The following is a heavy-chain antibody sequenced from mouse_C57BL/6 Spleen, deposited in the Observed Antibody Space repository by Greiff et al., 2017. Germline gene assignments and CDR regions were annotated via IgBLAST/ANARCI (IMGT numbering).Heavy chain of an antibody. CDR2: IYPGDGDT. CDR3: GNYEGGAMDY. D-gene: IGHD2-1*01. Sequence: LQQSGPELVKPGASVKISCKASGYAFSSSWMNWVKQRPGKGLEWIGRIYPGDGDTNYNGKFKGKATLTADKSSSTAYMQLSSLTSEDSAVYFCGNYEGGAMDYWGQGTSVTVSS. CDR1: GYAFSSSW. V-gene: IGHV1-82*01. J-gene: IGHJ4*01.